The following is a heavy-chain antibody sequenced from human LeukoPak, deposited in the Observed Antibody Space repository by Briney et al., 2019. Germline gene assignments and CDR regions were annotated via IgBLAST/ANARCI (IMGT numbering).Heavy chain of an antibody. CDR1: GGSISSYY. D-gene: IGHD4-17*01. CDR2: IYYSGST. Sequence: SETLSLTCTVSGGSISSYYWSWIRQPPGKGLEWIGYIYYSGSTNYNPSLKSRVTISVDTSKNQFSLKLSSVTAADTAVYYCARVKLTTVTPHDSWGQGTLVTVSS. CDR3: ARVKLTTVTPHDS. J-gene: IGHJ4*02. V-gene: IGHV4-59*12.